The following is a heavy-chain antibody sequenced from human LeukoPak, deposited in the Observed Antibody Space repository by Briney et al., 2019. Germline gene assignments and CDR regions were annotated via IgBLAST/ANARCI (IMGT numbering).Heavy chain of an antibody. CDR1: GFTFSRNW. V-gene: IGHV3-74*01. J-gene: IGHJ4*02. Sequence: GGSLRLSCAASGFTFSRNWMHWVRQAPGKGLVWVSRINSDGSITNYADSVKGRFTISRDNAKNTLYLQMSSLRAEDTAVYYFAKIDAYWGQGTLVTVSS. CDR3: AKIDAY. CDR2: INSDGSIT.